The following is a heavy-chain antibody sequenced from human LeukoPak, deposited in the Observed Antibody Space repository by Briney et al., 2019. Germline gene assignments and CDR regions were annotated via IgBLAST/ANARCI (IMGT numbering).Heavy chain of an antibody. CDR3: ARRRRYYYDTSGHNWFDP. J-gene: IGHJ5*02. D-gene: IGHD3-22*01. CDR1: GGSISSSNW. V-gene: IGHV4-4*02. Sequence: PSETLSLTCAVSGGSISSSNWWSWVRQPPGKGLEWIGEIYHSGSTYYNPSLKSRVTISVDTSKNQFSLKLSSVTAADTAVYYCARRRRYYYDTSGHNWFDPWGQGTLVTVSS. CDR2: IYHSGST.